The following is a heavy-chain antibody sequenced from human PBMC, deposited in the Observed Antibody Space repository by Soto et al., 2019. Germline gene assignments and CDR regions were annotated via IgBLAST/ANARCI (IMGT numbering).Heavy chain of an antibody. CDR2: MNPNSGNT. V-gene: IGHV1-8*01. CDR1: GYTFTSYD. J-gene: IGHJ4*02. D-gene: IGHD3-10*01. CDR3: ARGPGASYYYGSGSPDY. Sequence: ASVKVSCKASGYTFTSYDINWVRQATGQGLEWMGWMNPNSGNTGYAQKFQGRVTMTRNTSISTVYMELSSLRSEDTAVYYCARGPGASYYYGSGSPDYWGQGTLVTVSS.